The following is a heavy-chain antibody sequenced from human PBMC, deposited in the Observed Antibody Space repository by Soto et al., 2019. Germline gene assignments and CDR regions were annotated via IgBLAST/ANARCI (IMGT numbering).Heavy chain of an antibody. CDR2: IYYSGST. J-gene: IGHJ6*02. CDR1: GGSISSGGYY. V-gene: IGHV4-31*03. Sequence: QVQLQESGPGLVKPSQTLSLTCTVSGGSISSGGYYWSWIRQHPGKGLEWIGYIYYSGSTYYNPSLKSRVTISVDTSKNQFALKLSSVTAADTAVYYCARALPIDYAVTYYYYGMDVWGQGTTVTVSS. D-gene: IGHD4-17*01. CDR3: ARALPIDYAVTYYYYGMDV.